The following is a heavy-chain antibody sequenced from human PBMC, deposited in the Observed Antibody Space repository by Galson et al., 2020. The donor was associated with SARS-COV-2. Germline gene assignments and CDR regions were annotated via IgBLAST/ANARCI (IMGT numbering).Heavy chain of an antibody. CDR2: IYTSGST. CDR3: ASGGLAYYYYYMDV. CDR1: GGSISSGSYY. Sequence: SETLSLTCTVSGGSISSGSYYWSWIRQPAGKGLEWIGRIYTSGSTNYNPSLKSRVTISVDTSKNQFSLKLSSVTAADTAVYYCASGGLAYYYYYMDVWGKGTTVTVSS. V-gene: IGHV4-61*02. D-gene: IGHD6-19*01. J-gene: IGHJ6*03.